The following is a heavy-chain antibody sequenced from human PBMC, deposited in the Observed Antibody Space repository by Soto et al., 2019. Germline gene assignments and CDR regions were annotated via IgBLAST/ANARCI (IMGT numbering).Heavy chain of an antibody. D-gene: IGHD3-9*01. V-gene: IGHV3-21*01. CDR2: ISSSSSYR. Sequence: EVQLVESGGGLVKPGGSLRLSCAASGFTFSSYSMNWVRQAPGKGLEWVSSISSSSSYRYYADSVKGRFTISRDNAKNSLDLQKNSLRSEDTAVYYCARGRSFDWFPTDDAFDIWGQGTMVTVSS. CDR1: GFTFSSYS. J-gene: IGHJ3*02. CDR3: ARGRSFDWFPTDDAFDI.